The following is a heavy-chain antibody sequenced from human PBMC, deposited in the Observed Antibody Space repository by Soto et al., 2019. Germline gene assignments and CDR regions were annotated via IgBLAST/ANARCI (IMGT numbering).Heavy chain of an antibody. CDR3: ARGRSYCGGDCYSDYFDY. V-gene: IGHV4-59*01. D-gene: IGHD2-21*02. CDR2: VYYGGIT. J-gene: IGHJ4*02. CDR1: VSFSSSYD. Sequence: SETLSLTCTVSVSFSSSYDWTWSRQPPGEELEWIGFVYYGGITNYNPSLESRVTISVDTSDDQFSLKLNSVTAADTAVYYCARGRSYCGGDCYSDYFDYWGQGTPVTVSS.